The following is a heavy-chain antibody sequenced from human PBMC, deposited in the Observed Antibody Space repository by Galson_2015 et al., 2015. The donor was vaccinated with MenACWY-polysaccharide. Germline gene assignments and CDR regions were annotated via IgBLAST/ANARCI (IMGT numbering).Heavy chain of an antibody. CDR3: ASLPLGNCGSVSCYGYFHH. J-gene: IGHJ1*01. D-gene: IGHD2-2*01. CDR2: IYYSGRT. CDR1: GGPISSGDSY. V-gene: IGHV4-30-4*01. Sequence: CTVSGGPISSGDSYWSWIRQSPGKGLEWIGYIYYSGRTNYSPSLKSRATVSLDTSKNQFSLKLSFVTAADTAVYYCASLPLGNCGSVSCYGYFHHWGQGTLVTVSS.